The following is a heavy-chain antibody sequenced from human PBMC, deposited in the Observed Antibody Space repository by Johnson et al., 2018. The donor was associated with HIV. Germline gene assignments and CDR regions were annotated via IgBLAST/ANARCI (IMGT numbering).Heavy chain of an antibody. D-gene: IGHD3-22*01. J-gene: IGHJ3*02. CDR1: GFTFSSYC. Sequence: VQLVESWGGVERRGGSLRLSCAASGFTFSSYCMTWVRQAPGKGLEWVAIIYQDGSEKYYLDSVKGRFTISRDNAKDSLYLQMKSLRAEDTAVYYCARDGYYYDGSGYHAFHIWGQGTMVTVSS. V-gene: IGHV3-7*01. CDR3: ARDGYYYDGSGYHAFHI. CDR2: IYQDGSEK.